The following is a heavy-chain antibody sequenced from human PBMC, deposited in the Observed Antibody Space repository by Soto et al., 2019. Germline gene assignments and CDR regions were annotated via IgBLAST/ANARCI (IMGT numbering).Heavy chain of an antibody. CDR1: GFNFSSYA. J-gene: IGHJ4*02. Sequence: PGGSLRLSCAASGFNFSSYAMHWVRQAPGKGLEWVAVISYDGSNKYYADSVKGRFTISRDNSKNTLYLQMNSLRAEDTAVYYCAREPEYSGRHDVDYWGQGTLVTVSS. V-gene: IGHV3-30-3*01. D-gene: IGHD1-26*01. CDR3: AREPEYSGRHDVDY. CDR2: ISYDGSNK.